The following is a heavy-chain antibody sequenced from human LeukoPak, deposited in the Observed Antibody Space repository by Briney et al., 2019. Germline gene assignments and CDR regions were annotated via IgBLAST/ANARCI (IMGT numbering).Heavy chain of an antibody. D-gene: IGHD3-10*01. V-gene: IGHV3-9*01. CDR1: GFTFGDYS. Sequence: GGSLRLSCAASGFTFGDYSMHWVRQPPGKGLEWVSAINWNSDTIHYADSVRGRFTISRDNAKNSLYLQMNSLRVEDTAFYYCTKDISSGRPAPYGMDVWGHGTMVTVSS. CDR3: TKDISSGRPAPYGMDV. J-gene: IGHJ6*02. CDR2: INWNSDTI.